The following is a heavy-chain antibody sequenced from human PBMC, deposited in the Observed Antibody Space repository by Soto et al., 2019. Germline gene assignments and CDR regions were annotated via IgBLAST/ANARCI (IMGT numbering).Heavy chain of an antibody. CDR1: GGSISSGVYY. CDR2: IYYSGNT. V-gene: IGHV4-30-4*08. Sequence: SETLSLTCTVSGGSISSGVYYWSWIRQHPGKGLEWIGYIYYSGNTYCNPSLKSRVIISVDTSKNQFSLKLTSVTAADTAVYYCARVDSSSWNWVLDYWGRGTLVTVSS. D-gene: IGHD6-13*01. CDR3: ARVDSSSWNWVLDY. J-gene: IGHJ4*01.